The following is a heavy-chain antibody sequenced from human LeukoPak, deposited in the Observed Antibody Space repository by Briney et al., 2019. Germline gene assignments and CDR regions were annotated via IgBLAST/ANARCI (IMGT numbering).Heavy chain of an antibody. D-gene: IGHD6-6*01. CDR3: ARGIAARHFDY. Sequence: SETLSRTRTVSGGSISSSSYYWGWIRQPPGKGLEWIGSIYYSGSTYYNPSLKSRVTISVDTSKNQFSLKLSSVTAADTAVYYCARGIAARHFDYWGQGTLVTVSS. J-gene: IGHJ4*02. CDR1: GGSISSSSYY. V-gene: IGHV4-39*01. CDR2: IYYSGST.